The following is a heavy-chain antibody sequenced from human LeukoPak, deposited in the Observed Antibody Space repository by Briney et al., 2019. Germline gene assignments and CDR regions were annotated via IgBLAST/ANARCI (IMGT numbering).Heavy chain of an antibody. Sequence: GGSLRLSCAASGFTFSSYSMNWVRQAPGKGLEWVSSISSSSSYIYYADSVKGRFTISRDNSKNTLYLQMNSLRAEDTAVYYCAKYGIVVAGKGLPDWWGQGTLVIVSS. CDR1: GFTFSSYS. CDR2: ISSSSSYI. D-gene: IGHD6-19*01. J-gene: IGHJ4*02. CDR3: AKYGIVVAGKGLPDW. V-gene: IGHV3-21*04.